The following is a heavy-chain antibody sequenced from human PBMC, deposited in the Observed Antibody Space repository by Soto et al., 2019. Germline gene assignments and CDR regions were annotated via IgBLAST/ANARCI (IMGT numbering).Heavy chain of an antibody. J-gene: IGHJ5*02. V-gene: IGHV4-31*03. CDR3: ASSGGPEGDWFDP. D-gene: IGHD2-15*01. CDR2: VYYSGIT. Sequence: SETLSLTCTVSGASIRRRGYYWSWIRHHPGEGLEWIGFVYYSGITDYNPSLKSRVSISADTSKNEFSLRLYSVTAADTAVYYCASSGGPEGDWFDPWGPGTLVTAPQ. CDR1: GASIRRRGYY.